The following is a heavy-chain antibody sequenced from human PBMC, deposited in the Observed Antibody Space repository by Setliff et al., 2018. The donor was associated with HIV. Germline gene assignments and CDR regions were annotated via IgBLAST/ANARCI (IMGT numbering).Heavy chain of an antibody. V-gene: IGHV1-8*02. CDR3: ARGGQQLDLLAFDT. Sequence: ASVKVSCKASGYTFTSYDINWVRQATGQGLEWMGWMNPNSGNTGYAQKFQGRVTMTRNTSISTAYVELSSLRSEDTAVYYCARGGQQLDLLAFDTWGQGTMVTVSS. J-gene: IGHJ3*02. D-gene: IGHD6-13*01. CDR2: MNPNSGNT. CDR1: GYTFTSYD.